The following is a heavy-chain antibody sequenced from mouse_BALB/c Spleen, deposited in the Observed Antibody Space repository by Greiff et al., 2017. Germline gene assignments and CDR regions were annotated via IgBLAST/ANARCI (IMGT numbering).Heavy chain of an antibody. CDR1: GYTFTSYW. CDR3: ASSQASMDY. CDR2: IYPGDGDT. J-gene: IGHJ4*01. Sequence: VQLQQSGAELARPGASVKLSCKASGYTFTSYWMQWVKQRPGQGLEWIGAIYPGDGDTRYTQKFKGKATLTADKSSSTAYMQLSSLASEDSAVYYCASSQASMDYWGQGTSVTVSS. V-gene: IGHV1-87*01.